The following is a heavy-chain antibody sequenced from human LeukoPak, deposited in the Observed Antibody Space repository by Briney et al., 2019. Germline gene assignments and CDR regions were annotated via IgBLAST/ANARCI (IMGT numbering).Heavy chain of an antibody. CDR1: GYTFTGYY. J-gene: IGHJ4*02. D-gene: IGHD6-13*01. V-gene: IGHV1-2*04. CDR3: ARAASSSLTSFDY. Sequence: GASVKVSCKASGYTFTGYYMHWVRQAPGQGLECMGWINPNSGGTNYAQKFQGWVTMTRDTSISTAYMELSRLRSDDTAVYYCARAASSSLTSFDYWGQGTLVTVSS. CDR2: INPNSGGT.